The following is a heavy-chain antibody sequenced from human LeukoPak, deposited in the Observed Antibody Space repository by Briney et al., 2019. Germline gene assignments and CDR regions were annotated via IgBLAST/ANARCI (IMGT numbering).Heavy chain of an antibody. CDR3: ARLPMGDDYGGNYGMDV. V-gene: IGHV4-59*08. CDR1: GGSISSYY. Sequence: SETLSLTCTASGGSISSYYWSWIRQPPGKGLEWIGYIYYSGSTNYNPPLKSRVTISVDTSKNQFSLKLSSVTAADTAVYYCARLPMGDDYGGNYGMDVWGQGTTVTVSS. D-gene: IGHD4-23*01. CDR2: IYYSGST. J-gene: IGHJ6*02.